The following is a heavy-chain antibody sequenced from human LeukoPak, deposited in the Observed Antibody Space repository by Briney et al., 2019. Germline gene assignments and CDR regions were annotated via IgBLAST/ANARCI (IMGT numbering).Heavy chain of an antibody. Sequence: PRGSLRLSCAASGFTFSGYSMNWVRQAPGKGLEWVSSISSSSSFIYYADSVKGRFTISRDNAKSSLYLQMNSLRAEDTAVYYCARDRSGHCSGGSCYFVSWGQGTLVTVSS. CDR1: GFTFSGYS. J-gene: IGHJ4*02. CDR3: ARDRSGHCSGGSCYFVS. D-gene: IGHD2-15*01. CDR2: ISSSSSFI. V-gene: IGHV3-21*01.